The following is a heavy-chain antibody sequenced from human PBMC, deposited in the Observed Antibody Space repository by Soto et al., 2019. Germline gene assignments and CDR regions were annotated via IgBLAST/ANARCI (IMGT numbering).Heavy chain of an antibody. V-gene: IGHV1-69*06. Sequence: QMQLVQSGPEVKKPGSSVKVSCTASGGIFSNFAVSWVRQAPGQGLEWMGGIIPILATPKYAQKFQGRVTIAAVKNIAYMKLSSLTSEDTAVYYCARVGSRDAYNYVLDKWGQGTLVTVSS. CDR1: GGIFSNFA. J-gene: IGHJ4*02. D-gene: IGHD5-18*01. CDR3: ARVGSRDAYNYVLDK. CDR2: IIPILATP.